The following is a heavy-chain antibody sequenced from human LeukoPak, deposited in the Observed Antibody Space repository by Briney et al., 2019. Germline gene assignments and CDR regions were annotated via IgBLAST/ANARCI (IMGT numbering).Heavy chain of an antibody. D-gene: IGHD2-2*03. J-gene: IGHJ1*01. CDR3: ARDGYCRGSSCPFQH. CDR1: GYTFTSYY. CDR2: INPSGGST. V-gene: IGHV1-46*01. Sequence: ASVKVSCKASGYTFTSYYMHWVRQAPGQGLEWMGIINPSGGSTSHAQKFQGRVTMTRDTSISTSYMEVTGLRSDDTAVYFCARDGYCRGSSCPFQHWGQGTMVTVSS.